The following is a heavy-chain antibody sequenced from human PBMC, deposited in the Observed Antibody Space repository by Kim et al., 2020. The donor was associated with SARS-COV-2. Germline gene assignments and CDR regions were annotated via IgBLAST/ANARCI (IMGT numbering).Heavy chain of an antibody. V-gene: IGHV1-8*01. CDR3: AREKTYYDYVWGSSTYYGMDV. CDR1: GYTFTSYD. J-gene: IGHJ6*02. Sequence: ASVKVSCKASGYTFTSYDINWVRQATGQGLEWMGWMNPNSGNTGYAQKFQGRVTMTRNTSISTAYMELSSLRSEDTGVYYCAREKTYYDYVWGSSTYYGMDVWGQGTTVTVSS. D-gene: IGHD3-16*01. CDR2: MNPNSGNT.